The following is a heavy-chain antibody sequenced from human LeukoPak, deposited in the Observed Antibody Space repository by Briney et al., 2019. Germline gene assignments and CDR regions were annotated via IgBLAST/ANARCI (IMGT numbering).Heavy chain of an antibody. Sequence: ASVKVSCKASGYTFTSYYMHWVRQAPGQGLEWMGIINPSGGSTSYAQKFQGRVTMTRDTSSSTVYMELSSLRSEDTAVYYCARDHGDYDFDYWGQGTLVTVSS. D-gene: IGHD4-17*01. J-gene: IGHJ4*02. CDR1: GYTFTSYY. CDR2: INPSGGST. CDR3: ARDHGDYDFDY. V-gene: IGHV1-46*01.